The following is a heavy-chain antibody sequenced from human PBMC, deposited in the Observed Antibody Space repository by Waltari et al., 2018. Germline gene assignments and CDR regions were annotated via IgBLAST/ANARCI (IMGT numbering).Heavy chain of an antibody. V-gene: IGHV3-23*03. J-gene: IGHJ3*02. CDR1: GFTFSSYA. CDR3: AKDIKGFDAFDI. Sequence: EVQLLESGGGLVQPGGSLRLSCAASGFTFSSYAMSWVRQAPGKGLEWVSVIYSGGSTYYADSVKGRFTISRDNSKNTLYLQMNSLRAEDTAVYYCAKDIKGFDAFDIWGQGTMVTVSS. D-gene: IGHD3-10*01. CDR2: IYSGGST.